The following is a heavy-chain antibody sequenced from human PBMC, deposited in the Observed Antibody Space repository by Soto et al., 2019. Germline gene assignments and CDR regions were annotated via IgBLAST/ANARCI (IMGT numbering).Heavy chain of an antibody. V-gene: IGHV3-23*04. CDR3: AKGGGGDHGY. J-gene: IGHJ4*02. CDR2: ITITGDTT. Sequence: EVQLVESEGGLVQPGGSLRLSCEASGFIFTTSDMSLVRQAPGKGLEWISSITITGDTTHYADSVKGRFTISRDNSRNTVYLQMNSLRVDDTAVYYCAKGGGGDHGYWGQGTLVAVSS. CDR1: GFIFTTSD. D-gene: IGHD2-21*02.